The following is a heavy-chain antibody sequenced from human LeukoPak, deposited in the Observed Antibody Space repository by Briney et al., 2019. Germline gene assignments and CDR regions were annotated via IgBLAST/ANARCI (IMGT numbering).Heavy chain of an antibody. CDR2: IYYSGNT. J-gene: IGHJ4*02. V-gene: IGHV4-59*01. CDR3: ARGGSYGAYLDY. Sequence: SETLSLTCSVSGASITNYYWSWIRQAPGKGLEWIGYIYYSGNTNTYNPSLKSRATISLYTSRKYFSLELRSVTAADTAVYYCARGGSYGAYLDYWGQGALVIVSS. CDR1: GASITNYY. D-gene: IGHD1-26*01.